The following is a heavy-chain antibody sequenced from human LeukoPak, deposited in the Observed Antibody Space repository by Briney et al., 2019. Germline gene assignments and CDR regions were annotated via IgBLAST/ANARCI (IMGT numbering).Heavy chain of an antibody. CDR3: ARGGHDYGGRPIDY. J-gene: IGHJ4*02. CDR2: IYYTGST. Sequence: SETLSLTCTVSGGSIRSSSYYWGWIRQPPGKGLEWIGCIYYTGSTYYNPSLKSRVTISVDTSKNQFSLKLSSVTAADTAVYYCARGGHDYGGRPIDYWGQGTLVTVSS. V-gene: IGHV4-39*07. CDR1: GGSIRSSSYY. D-gene: IGHD4-23*01.